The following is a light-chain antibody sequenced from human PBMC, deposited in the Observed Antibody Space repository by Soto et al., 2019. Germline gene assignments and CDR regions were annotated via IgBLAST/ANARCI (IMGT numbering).Light chain of an antibody. CDR2: DAS. J-gene: IGKJ1*01. CDR1: QGISDY. V-gene: IGKV1-27*01. Sequence: DFQMTQSPSSLSASVGDRVTITCRASQGISDYLAWYQQKPGRDPKLLIYDASALQSGVPSRFSGSGSGTQFTLTISSLQPEDVATYYCQRYNSAPRAFGQGTKVEIK. CDR3: QRYNSAPRA.